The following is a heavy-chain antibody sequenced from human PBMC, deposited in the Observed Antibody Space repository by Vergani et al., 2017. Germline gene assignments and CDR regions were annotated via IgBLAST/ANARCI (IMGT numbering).Heavy chain of an antibody. J-gene: IGHJ6*02. V-gene: IGHV4-34*01. D-gene: IGHD6-19*01. CDR3: AREISSEAQAVAPGKNGMDV. CDR1: GGSFSGYY. Sequence: QVQLQQWGAGLLKPSETLSLTCAVYGGSFSGYYWSWIRQPPGKGLEWIGEINHSGSTNYNPSLKSRVTISVDTSKNQFSLKLSSVTAADTAVYYCAREISSEAQAVAPGKNGMDVWGQGTTVTVSS. CDR2: INHSGST.